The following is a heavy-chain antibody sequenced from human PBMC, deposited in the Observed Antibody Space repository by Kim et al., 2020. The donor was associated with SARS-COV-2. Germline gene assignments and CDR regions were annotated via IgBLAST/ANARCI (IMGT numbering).Heavy chain of an antibody. V-gene: IGHV3-7*01. D-gene: IGHD2-15*01. CDR3: STNTHDN. J-gene: IGHJ4*02. CDR1: GFNINNSW. Sequence: GGSLRLSCASSGFNINNSWMSWVRRAPGKGLEWVATIKGDGTEKYYVDSVKGRFTISRDDAKNSLYLQMNNLRAEDTAIYYCSTNTHDNWGQGTLVTVSS. CDR2: IKGDGTEK.